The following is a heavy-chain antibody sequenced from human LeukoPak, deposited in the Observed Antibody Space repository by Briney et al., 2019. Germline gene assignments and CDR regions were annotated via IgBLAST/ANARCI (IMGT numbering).Heavy chain of an antibody. Sequence: GGSLRLSCATSGFTFSNYGMHWVRQAPGKGLEWVAVISSDETNIRYGDSVRGRFTVSRDNAKNTVYLQMNSLGADDTAVYYCAKDPYRVVFATGNYLDPWGQGTLVTVSS. D-gene: IGHD2-15*01. V-gene: IGHV3-30*18. CDR2: ISSDETNI. J-gene: IGHJ5*02. CDR1: GFTFSNYG. CDR3: AKDPYRVVFATGNYLDP.